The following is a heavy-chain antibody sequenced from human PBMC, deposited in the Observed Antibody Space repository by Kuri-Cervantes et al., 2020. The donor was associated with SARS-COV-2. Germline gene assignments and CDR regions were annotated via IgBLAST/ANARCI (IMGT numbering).Heavy chain of an antibody. CDR1: GFTFSSYA. CDR3: AKDRVGVQDF. V-gene: IGHV3-23*01. CDR2: ISGSGGST. Sequence: GESLKISCAASGFTFSSYAMSWVRQAPGKGLEWVSAISGSGGSTYYADSVKGRFTISRDNSQSTLYLHMKSLRSEDTAMYYCAKDRVGVQDFWGQGTLVTVSS. J-gene: IGHJ4*02. D-gene: IGHD2-21*01.